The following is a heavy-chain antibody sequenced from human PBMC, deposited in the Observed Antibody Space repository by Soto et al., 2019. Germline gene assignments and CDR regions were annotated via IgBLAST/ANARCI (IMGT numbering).Heavy chain of an antibody. CDR1: GVSISSGGYY. Sequence: PSETLSLTCTVSGVSISSGGYYWSWIRQHPGKGLEWIGYIYYSGSTYYNPSLKSRVTISVDTSKNQFSLKLSSVTAADTAVYYCARYVRIGGNWNDSIFDYWGQGTLVTVSS. CDR2: IYYSGST. CDR3: ARYVRIGGNWNDSIFDY. J-gene: IGHJ4*02. D-gene: IGHD1-1*01. V-gene: IGHV4-31*03.